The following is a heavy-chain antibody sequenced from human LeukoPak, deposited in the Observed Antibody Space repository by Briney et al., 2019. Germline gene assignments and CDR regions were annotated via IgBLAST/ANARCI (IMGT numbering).Heavy chain of an antibody. D-gene: IGHD6-13*01. CDR3: ARARGAAGTGPIDY. V-gene: IGHV3-33*01. CDR1: GFTFSSYG. CDR2: VWNDGTKK. J-gene: IGHJ4*02. Sequence: GRSLRLSCEASGFTFSSYGMHWVRQAPGKGLEWVAVVWNDGTKKYHADSVKGRFTISRDKSKNTLYLQMNSLRAEDTAVYYCARARGAAGTGPIDYWGRGTLVTVSS.